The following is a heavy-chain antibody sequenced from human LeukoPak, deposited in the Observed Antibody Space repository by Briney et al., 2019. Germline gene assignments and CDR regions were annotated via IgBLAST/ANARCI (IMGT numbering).Heavy chain of an antibody. D-gene: IGHD2-15*01. J-gene: IGHJ4*02. Sequence: SETLSLTCTVSGGSINNYYRSWIRQPAGKGLEWIGLIYSSGSTSYNPSLKSRVTMSVDKSKNQFSLKLGSVTAADTAVYYCARGTIIAWQLPPQYYFDYWGQGTLVTVSS. CDR3: ARGTIIAWQLPPQYYFDY. CDR1: GGSINNYY. CDR2: IYSSGST. V-gene: IGHV4-4*07.